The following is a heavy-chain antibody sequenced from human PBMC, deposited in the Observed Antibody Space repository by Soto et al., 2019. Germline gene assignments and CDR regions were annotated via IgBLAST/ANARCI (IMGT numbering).Heavy chain of an antibody. V-gene: IGHV3-33*01. CDR2: IWYDGSNK. Sequence: QVQLVESGGGVVQPGRSLGLSCAASGFTFSSYGMHWVRQAPGKGLEWVAVIWYDGSNKYYADSVKGRLTISRDNSKNTLYLQMNSLRAEDTAVYYCARTPKSSPYYFDYWGQGTLVTVSS. CDR1: GFTFSSYG. CDR3: ARTPKSSPYYFDY. J-gene: IGHJ4*02.